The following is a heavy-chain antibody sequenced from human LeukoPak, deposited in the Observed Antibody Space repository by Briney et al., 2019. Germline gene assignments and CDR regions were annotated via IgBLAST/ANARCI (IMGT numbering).Heavy chain of an antibody. CDR1: GFTFSSYA. D-gene: IGHD2-2*01. CDR2: ISGSGGST. J-gene: IGHJ6*03. Sequence: HAGGSLRLSCAASGFTFSSYAMSWVRQAPGKGLEWVSAISGSGGSTYYADSVKGRFTISRDNSKNTLYLQMSSLSAEDTAVYYCAKTREYYYYYYMDVWGKGTTVTVSS. V-gene: IGHV3-23*01. CDR3: AKTREYYYYYYMDV.